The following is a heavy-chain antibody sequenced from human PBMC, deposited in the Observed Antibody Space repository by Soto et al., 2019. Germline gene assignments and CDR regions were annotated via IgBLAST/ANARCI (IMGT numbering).Heavy chain of an antibody. Sequence: QVQLQQWGAGLLKPSETLTLTCAVYGWAFSGYYWNWLRQPPGKGLVWIGEIDHSGYTNYNPSLTGRVTISVDTSKNQFSLRLTSVTAADTPFYYCARVRDWFDPWGQGTLVTVSS. CDR1: GWAFSGYY. CDR2: IDHSGYT. D-gene: IGHD3-3*01. J-gene: IGHJ5*02. CDR3: ARVRDWFDP. V-gene: IGHV4-34*01.